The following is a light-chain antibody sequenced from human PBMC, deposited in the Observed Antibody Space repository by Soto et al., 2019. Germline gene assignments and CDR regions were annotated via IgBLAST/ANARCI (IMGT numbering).Light chain of an antibody. CDR3: SSYTTSSTYV. J-gene: IGLJ1*01. V-gene: IGLV2-14*01. CDR1: SSDVGDYDS. CDR2: EVN. Sequence: QSALTQPASVSGSPGQSITISCTGTSSDVGDYDSVSWYQQHPGIAPKLMIYEVNNRPSGVSNRFSGSKSGNTASLTISGLQAEDEADYYCSSYTTSSTYVFGTGTKVTVL.